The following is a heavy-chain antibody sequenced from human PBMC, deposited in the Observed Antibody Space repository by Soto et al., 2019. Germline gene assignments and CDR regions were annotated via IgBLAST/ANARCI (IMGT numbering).Heavy chain of an antibody. J-gene: IGHJ5*02. CDR1: GGSISSRGYY. D-gene: IGHD2-2*01. CDR2: IYYSGST. V-gene: IGHV4-39*01. CDR3: ATSNWFDP. Sequence: QLQLQESGPGLVKPSETLSLTCTVSGGSISSRGYYWGWIRQPPGKGLEWIGTIYYSGSTYYNPXXXXXXXXXXXXXXXXXXXXXXXXXXXXXXXXXCATSNWFDPWGQGTLVTVS.